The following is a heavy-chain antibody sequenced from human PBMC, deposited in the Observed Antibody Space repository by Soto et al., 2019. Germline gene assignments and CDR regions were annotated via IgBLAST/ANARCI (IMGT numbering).Heavy chain of an antibody. CDR3: VRGSSTSQKGAFHI. D-gene: IGHD2-2*01. V-gene: IGHV4-59*08. CDR2: IYYSGST. CDR1: GGSISSYY. Sequence: PSETLSLTCTVSGGSISSYYWSWIRQPPGKGLEWIGYIYYSGSTNYNPSLKSRITISVDTSKNQFSLKLSSVTAADTAVYYCVRGSSTSQKGAFHIPGQATIVSVSS. J-gene: IGHJ3*02.